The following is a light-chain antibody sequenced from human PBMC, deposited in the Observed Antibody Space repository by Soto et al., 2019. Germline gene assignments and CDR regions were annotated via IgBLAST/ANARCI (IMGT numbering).Light chain of an antibody. Sequence: IQLTQSPSSLSASVGDRVTITCRASQDIAIYLAWYQQKPGEAPKLLIYAASTLQSGVPSRFSGSGSGTEFTLAISSLQPEDFATYYCQQFNGYPITFGQGTRLEI. CDR3: QQFNGYPIT. CDR2: AAS. CDR1: QDIAIY. J-gene: IGKJ5*01. V-gene: IGKV1-9*01.